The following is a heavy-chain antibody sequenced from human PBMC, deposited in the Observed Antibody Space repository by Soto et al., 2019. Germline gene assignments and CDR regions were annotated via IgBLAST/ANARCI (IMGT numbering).Heavy chain of an antibody. D-gene: IGHD5-12*01. Sequence: SETLSLTCTVSGDSISNNNFYWGWIRQPPGKGLEWIGTIYYSGSTYYSPSLKSRVTISVDTSKNQFSLKLSSVTAADTAVYYCARLSEYSGYAVYAFDIWGQGTMVTVSS. CDR3: ARLSEYSGYAVYAFDI. CDR1: GDSISNNNFY. J-gene: IGHJ3*02. CDR2: IYYSGST. V-gene: IGHV4-39*07.